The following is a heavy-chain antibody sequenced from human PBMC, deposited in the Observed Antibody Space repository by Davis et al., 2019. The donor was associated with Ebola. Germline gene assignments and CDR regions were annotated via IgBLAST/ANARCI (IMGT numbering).Heavy chain of an antibody. J-gene: IGHJ3*02. Sequence: GESLMISCKTSGYNFATYWIGWVRQMPGKGLEWMGIIYPGDSDTRYSSSFEGQVTISADRSISTAYLQWSSLKVSDTALYYCARPSTSGQGNAFNIWGQGTMVRVSS. CDR3: ARPSTSGQGNAFNI. CDR2: IYPGDSDT. D-gene: IGHD2-8*01. CDR1: GYNFATYW. V-gene: IGHV5-51*01.